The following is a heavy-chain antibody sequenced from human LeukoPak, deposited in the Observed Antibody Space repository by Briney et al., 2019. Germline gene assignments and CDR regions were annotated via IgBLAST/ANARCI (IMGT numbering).Heavy chain of an antibody. Sequence: SQTLSLTCAISGDSFSSNSAAWNWIRQSPSRGLEWLGRTYYRSKLYNDYAVSVKSRITINPDTSKNQFSLQLNSVTPEDTAVYYCARDGPYYYDSSGYPGDYYYYGMDVWGQGTTVTVSS. J-gene: IGHJ6*02. CDR3: ARDGPYYYDSSGYPGDYYYYGMDV. CDR1: GDSFSSNSAA. D-gene: IGHD3-22*01. V-gene: IGHV6-1*01. CDR2: TYYRSKLYN.